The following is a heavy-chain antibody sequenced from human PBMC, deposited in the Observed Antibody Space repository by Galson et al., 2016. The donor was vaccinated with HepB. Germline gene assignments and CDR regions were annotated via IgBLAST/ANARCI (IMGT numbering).Heavy chain of an antibody. Sequence: SLRLSCAASALSFSNYSMNWVRQAPGKGLEWVSSISGRSTIIKYADSVKGRFTISRDNAKNSLYLQLNSLRDEDTAVYYCARGLGDYWGQGTLVTVSS. J-gene: IGHJ4*02. CDR1: ALSFSNYS. D-gene: IGHD3-16*01. V-gene: IGHV3-48*02. CDR2: ISGRSTII. CDR3: ARGLGDY.